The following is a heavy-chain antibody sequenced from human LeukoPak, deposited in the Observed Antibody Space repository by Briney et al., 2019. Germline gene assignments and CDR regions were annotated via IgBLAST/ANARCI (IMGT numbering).Heavy chain of an antibody. CDR1: GFTFSSYA. J-gene: IGHJ4*02. CDR2: IAYDGNNK. CDR3: ARSPQSQTPVFDY. V-gene: IGHV3-30-3*01. Sequence: PGGSLRLSCAASGFTFSSYAMHWVRQAPGKGLEWVAVIAYDGNNKYYADSVKGRFTISRDNSKNTLYLQMNSLRAEDTAVYYCARSPQSQTPVFDYWGQGTLVTVSS.